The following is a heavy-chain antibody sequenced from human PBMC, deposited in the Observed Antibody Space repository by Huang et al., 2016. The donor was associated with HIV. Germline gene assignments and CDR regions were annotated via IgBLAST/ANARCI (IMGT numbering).Heavy chain of an antibody. CDR3: ATSRSGSGWFLDI. D-gene: IGHD6-19*01. V-gene: IGHV4-34*01. CDR1: GGSFHGYY. J-gene: IGHJ2*01. CDR2: VKHGGST. Sequence: QVQLYQWGAGPLRPSETLSLTCGVSGGSFHGYYWNWLRQSPGRGLEWIGEVKHGGSTKYNPSLKSRVTISVDTSKSQFSLNLTSVTATDTADYYCATSRSGSGWFLDIWGRGTLVSVS.